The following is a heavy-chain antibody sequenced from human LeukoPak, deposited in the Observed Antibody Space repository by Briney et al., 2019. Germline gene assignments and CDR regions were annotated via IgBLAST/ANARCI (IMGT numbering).Heavy chain of an antibody. D-gene: IGHD3-3*02. CDR3: AQKAPVSPAFSHQ. J-gene: IGHJ1*01. V-gene: IGHV4-59*01. Sequence: PSETLSLTCTVSGGSITSYFWTWIRQPPGKGLEWIGYIYHSGTTNYNPSLKSRATISVDTSRSQFSLKLSSVTAADTAVYYCAQKAPVSPAFSHQWGQGTRVGVSS. CDR2: IYHSGTT. CDR1: GGSITSYF.